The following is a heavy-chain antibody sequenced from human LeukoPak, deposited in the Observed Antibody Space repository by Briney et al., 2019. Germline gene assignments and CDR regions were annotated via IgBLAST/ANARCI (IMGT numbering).Heavy chain of an antibody. Sequence: GGSLGLSCAASGFTFSSYGMHWVRQAPGKGLEWVAFIRYDGSNKYYADSVKGRFTISRDNSKNTLYLQMNSLRAEDTAVYYCAKPTPNGSGSPRPDDAFDIWGQGTMVTVSS. D-gene: IGHD3-10*01. V-gene: IGHV3-30*02. J-gene: IGHJ3*02. CDR1: GFTFSSYG. CDR3: AKPTPNGSGSPRPDDAFDI. CDR2: IRYDGSNK.